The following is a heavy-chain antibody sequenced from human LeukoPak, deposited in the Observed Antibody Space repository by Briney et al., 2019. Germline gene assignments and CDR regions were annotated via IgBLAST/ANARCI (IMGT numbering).Heavy chain of an antibody. CDR1: GGSFSGYY. Sequence: SETLSLTCAAYGGSFSGYYWSWIRQPPGKGLEWIGEINHSGSTNYNPSLKSRVTISVDTSKNQFSLKLSSVTAADTAVYYCARLAGPYGRFDYWGQGTLVTVSS. D-gene: IGHD3-10*01. J-gene: IGHJ4*02. CDR2: INHSGST. CDR3: ARLAGPYGRFDY. V-gene: IGHV4-34*01.